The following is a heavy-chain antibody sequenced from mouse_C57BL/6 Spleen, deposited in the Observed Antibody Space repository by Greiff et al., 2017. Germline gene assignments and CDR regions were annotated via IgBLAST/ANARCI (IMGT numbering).Heavy chain of an antibody. V-gene: IGHV1-18*01. CDR2: INPNNGGT. CDR3: AREGDTTVGFAY. Sequence: EVQLQESGPELVKPGASVKIPCKASGYTFTDYNMDWVKQSHGKSLEWIGDINPNNGGTIYNQKFKGKATLTVDKTSSTAYMELRRLTSEDTAVYYCAREGDTTVGFAYWGQGTLVTVSA. CDR1: GYTFTDYN. J-gene: IGHJ3*01. D-gene: IGHD1-1*01.